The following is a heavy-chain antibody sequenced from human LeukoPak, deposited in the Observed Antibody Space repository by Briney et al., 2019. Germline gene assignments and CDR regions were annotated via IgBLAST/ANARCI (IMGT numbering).Heavy chain of an antibody. J-gene: IGHJ4*02. Sequence: GGSLRLSCAASGFTVSGNYMTWVRQAPGKGLEWVGRIKAKAHGGTIEYAAPVKGRFTISRDDSKNTLYLQMNSLKTEDTAVYYCTTDGVGVEGATYDNWGQGTLVSVSS. CDR1: GFTVSGNY. CDR3: TTDGVGVEGATYDN. D-gene: IGHD1-26*01. CDR2: IKAKAHGGTI. V-gene: IGHV3-15*01.